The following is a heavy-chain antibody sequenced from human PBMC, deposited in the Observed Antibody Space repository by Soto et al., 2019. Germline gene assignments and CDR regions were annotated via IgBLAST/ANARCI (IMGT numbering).Heavy chain of an antibody. J-gene: IGHJ4*02. CDR1: GYTFITYG. Sequence: ASVKVSCKASGYTFITYGVTWVRQAPGQGLEWMGWITPYNGKTHDAQKFQDRVTMTTDTAATTAYMELRSLTSDDSAMYFCARDTSHYFDHWGQGILVTSPQ. CDR2: ITPYNGKT. CDR3: ARDTSHYFDH. D-gene: IGHD2-2*01. V-gene: IGHV1-18*01.